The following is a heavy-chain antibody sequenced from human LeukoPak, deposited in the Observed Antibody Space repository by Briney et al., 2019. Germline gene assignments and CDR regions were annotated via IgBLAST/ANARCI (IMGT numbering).Heavy chain of an antibody. CDR3: ARALGLLTAISKKAFDL. V-gene: IGHV6-1*01. Sequence: QSQTLSLTCAISGDSVSSDIGAWNWIRQSPSRGLEWLGRTYYRSKWFNDYADSLKSRMTIDPDTSKNQFSLRLKSVTPEDTAVYYCARALGLLTAISKKAFDLWGQGTTVTVSP. CDR2: TYYRSKWFN. J-gene: IGHJ3*01. D-gene: IGHD2-21*02. CDR1: GDSVSSDIGA.